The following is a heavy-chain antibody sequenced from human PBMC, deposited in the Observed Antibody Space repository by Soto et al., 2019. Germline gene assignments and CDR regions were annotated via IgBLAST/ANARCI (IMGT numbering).Heavy chain of an antibody. D-gene: IGHD1-7*01. J-gene: IGHJ4*02. V-gene: IGHV3-23*01. CDR3: AKAPRWTGTSRY. CDR2: ISGSGGTT. CDR1: GFTFSSYA. Sequence: GGSLRLSCVASGFTFSSYAMSWVRQAPGKGLEWVSAISGSGGTTYYADSVRDRFSISRDNSKDTLYLQMNSLRAEDTAVYYCAKAPRWTGTSRYWGQGTLVTVSS.